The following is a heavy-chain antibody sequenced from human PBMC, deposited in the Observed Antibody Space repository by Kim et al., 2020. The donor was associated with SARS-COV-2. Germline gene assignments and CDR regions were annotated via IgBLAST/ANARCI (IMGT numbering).Heavy chain of an antibody. V-gene: IGHV5-51*01. CDR2: IYPGDSDT. CDR3: ARPHYDILTGYHIAPWYFDL. Sequence: GESLKISCKGSGYSFTSYWIGWVRQMPGKGLEWMGIIYPGDSDTRYSPSFQGQVTISADKSISTAYLQWSSLKASDTAMYYCARPHYDILTGYHIAPWYFDLWGRGTLVTVSS. J-gene: IGHJ2*01. CDR1: GYSFTSYW. D-gene: IGHD3-9*01.